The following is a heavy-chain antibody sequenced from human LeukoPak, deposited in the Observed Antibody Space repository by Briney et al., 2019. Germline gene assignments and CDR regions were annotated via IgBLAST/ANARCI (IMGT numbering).Heavy chain of an antibody. V-gene: IGHV1-8*01. D-gene: IGHD3-10*01. CDR1: GYTFSSYD. CDR2: MNPNSGNT. CDR3: ARGVLLWFGEFDWFDP. Sequence: GASVKASCKASGYTFSSYDIIWVRQATGQGLGWMGWMNPNSGNTGYAQKCQGRVTMTRNTSISTAYMELSSLRSEDTAVYYCARGVLLWFGEFDWFDPWGQGTLVTVSS. J-gene: IGHJ5*02.